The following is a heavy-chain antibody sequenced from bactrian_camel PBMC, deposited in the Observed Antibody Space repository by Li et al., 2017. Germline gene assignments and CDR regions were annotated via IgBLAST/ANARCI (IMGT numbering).Heavy chain of an antibody. CDR3: AAGFKYRVGGCGPSRVPTYDH. D-gene: IGHD3*01. CDR1: GAARDRNW. CDR2: IDSDGST. Sequence: QVQLVESGGGSVQAGGSLKLVCAVSGAARDRNWMGWFRQAPGKEREGVAAIDSDGSTAYADSVKGRFTISRDNAKNTLYLQMDSLKPEDTAMYYCAAGFKYRVGGCGPSRVPTYDHWGQGTQVTVS. J-gene: IGHJ4*01. V-gene: IGHV3S55*01.